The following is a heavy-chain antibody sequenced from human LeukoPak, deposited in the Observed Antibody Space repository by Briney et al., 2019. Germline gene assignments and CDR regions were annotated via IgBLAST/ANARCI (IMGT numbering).Heavy chain of an antibody. Sequence: GGSLRLSCTVSGFTVSSNSMSWVRQAPGKGLEWVSFIYSDNTHYSDSVKGRFTISRDNSKNTLYLQMNSLRAEDTAVYYCAREWVVTAVFDYWGQGTLVTVSS. CDR3: AREWVVTAVFDY. J-gene: IGHJ4*02. D-gene: IGHD4-23*01. CDR2: IYSDNT. V-gene: IGHV3-53*01. CDR1: GFTVSSNS.